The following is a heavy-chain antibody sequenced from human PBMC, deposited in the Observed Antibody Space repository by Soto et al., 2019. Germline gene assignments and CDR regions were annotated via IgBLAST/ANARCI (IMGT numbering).Heavy chain of an antibody. CDR3: GIVDMRTFGRITGPNNAFDR. CDR2: IYFRGST. V-gene: IGHV4-59*08. J-gene: IGHJ3*01. D-gene: IGHD3-16*01. CDR1: GGSISSYY. Sequence: SETLSLTCTVSGGSISSYYWSWIRQPPGKGLEWIGYIYFRGSTNYNPSLKSRVTISVDTSKNQFSLKLTSVTAADTAMYFCGIVDMRTFGRITGPNNAFDRWGQAKMVTVSS.